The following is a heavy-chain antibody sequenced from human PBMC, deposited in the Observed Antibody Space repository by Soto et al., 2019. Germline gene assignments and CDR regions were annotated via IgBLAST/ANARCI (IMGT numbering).Heavy chain of an antibody. CDR2: IIPIFGTA. V-gene: IGHV1-69*12. CDR3: ASGAGSSGWGYYYGMDV. CDR1: GGTFSSYA. D-gene: IGHD6-19*01. J-gene: IGHJ6*02. Sequence: QVQLVQSGAEVKKPGSSVKVSCKASGGTFSSYAISWVRQAHGQGLEWMGGIIPIFGTANYAQKFQGRVTMTADESTSTAYMEVSSLGSEDTAVYYCASGAGSSGWGYYYGMDVWGQGTTVTVSS.